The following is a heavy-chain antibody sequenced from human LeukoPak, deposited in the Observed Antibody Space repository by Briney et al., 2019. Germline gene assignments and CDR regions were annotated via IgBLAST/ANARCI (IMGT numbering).Heavy chain of an antibody. Sequence: SVKVSCKASGGTFSSYAISWVRQAPGQGLEWMGGIIPIFGTANYAQKFQGRVTITADESTSTAYMELSSLRSEDTAVYYCASSDSSGYYSDYWGQGTLVTVSS. CDR1: GGTFSSYA. D-gene: IGHD3-22*01. CDR2: IIPIFGTA. CDR3: ASSDSSGYYSDY. V-gene: IGHV1-69*13. J-gene: IGHJ4*02.